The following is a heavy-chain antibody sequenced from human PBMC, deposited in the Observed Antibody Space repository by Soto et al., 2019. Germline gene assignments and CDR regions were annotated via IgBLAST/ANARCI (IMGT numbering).Heavy chain of an antibody. CDR1: GFTFSSYG. Sequence: GGSLRLSCAASGFTFSSYGMHWVRQAPGKGLEWVAVISYDGSNKYYADSVKGRFTISRDSSKNTLYLQMNSLRAEDTAVYYCAKAGQALYYYYGMDVWGQGTTVTVSS. CDR3: AKAGQALYYYYGMDV. CDR2: ISYDGSNK. J-gene: IGHJ6*02. D-gene: IGHD1-1*01. V-gene: IGHV3-30*18.